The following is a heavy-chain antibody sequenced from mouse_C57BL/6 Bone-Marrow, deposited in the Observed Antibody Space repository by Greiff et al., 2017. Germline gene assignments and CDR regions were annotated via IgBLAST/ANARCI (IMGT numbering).Heavy chain of an antibody. J-gene: IGHJ1*03. CDR2: IYPGSGNT. CDR1: GYTFTSYW. V-gene: IGHV1-55*01. Sequence: VQLQQPGAELVKPGASVKMSCKASGYTFTSYWITWVKQRPGQGLEWIGDIYPGSGNTNYNEKFKSKATLTVDTSSSTAYMQLSSLTSEDSAVYYSARWRGGRGYFDVWGTGTTVTGSA. CDR3: ARWRGGRGYFDV. D-gene: IGHD1-1*01.